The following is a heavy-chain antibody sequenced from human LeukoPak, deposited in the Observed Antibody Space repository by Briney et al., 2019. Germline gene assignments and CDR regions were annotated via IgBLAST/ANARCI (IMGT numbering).Heavy chain of an antibody. V-gene: IGHV4-4*07. CDR2: IYTSDNT. CDR3: ARGAEDGGDRTGRYDY. J-gene: IGHJ4*02. CDR1: GSSISAYY. D-gene: IGHD2-21*01. Sequence: PSETLSLTCTVSGSSISAYYWTWIRRPAGRGLEWIGRIYTSDNTDYNPSLKSRVTMSVDTSKNQFSLKLTSVTAADTAVYYCARGAEDGGDRTGRYDYWGQGTLVTVSS.